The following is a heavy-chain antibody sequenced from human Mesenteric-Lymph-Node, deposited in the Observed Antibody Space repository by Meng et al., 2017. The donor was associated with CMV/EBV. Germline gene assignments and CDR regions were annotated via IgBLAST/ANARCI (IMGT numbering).Heavy chain of an antibody. CDR1: GFTFSTSG. J-gene: IGHJ4*02. Sequence: GESLKISCAASGFTFSTSGIHWVRQAPGKGLEWVAFIRYDGSHTYYADSVKGRFTISRDNSKNTMFLQMNSLTTEDTALYSCAKDLYSSGFYPTTLDHWGQGTLVTVSS. CDR2: IRYDGSHT. CDR3: AKDLYSSGFYPTTLDH. V-gene: IGHV3-30*02. D-gene: IGHD3-22*01.